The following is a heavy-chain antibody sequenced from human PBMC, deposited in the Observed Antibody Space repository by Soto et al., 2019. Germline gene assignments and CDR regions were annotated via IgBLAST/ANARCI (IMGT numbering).Heavy chain of an antibody. CDR1: GGSISSSSHC. CDR3: ARHVFSDYGDLYYFDY. CDR2: VSYTGST. V-gene: IGHV4-39*01. D-gene: IGHD4-17*01. J-gene: IGHJ4*02. Sequence: SETLSLTCTVSGGSISSSSHCWGWIRQPPGKGLEWIGSVSYTGSTYYNPSLKSRVTKSVDTSKNQFSLKLSSVTAADTAVYYCARHVFSDYGDLYYFDYWGQGTLVTVSS.